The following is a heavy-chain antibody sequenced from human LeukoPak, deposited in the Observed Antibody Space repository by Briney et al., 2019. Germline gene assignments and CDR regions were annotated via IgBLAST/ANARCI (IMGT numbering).Heavy chain of an antibody. CDR2: IKSKTDGGTT. Sequence: PGGSLRLSCAASGFTFSSYGMHWVRQAPGKGLEWVGRIKSKTDGGTTDYAAPVKGRFTISRDDSKNTLYLQMNSLKTEDTAVYYCTTASGYSSSWYGLDYWGQGTLVTVSS. V-gene: IGHV3-15*01. D-gene: IGHD6-13*01. J-gene: IGHJ4*02. CDR3: TTASGYSSSWYGLDY. CDR1: GFTFSSYG.